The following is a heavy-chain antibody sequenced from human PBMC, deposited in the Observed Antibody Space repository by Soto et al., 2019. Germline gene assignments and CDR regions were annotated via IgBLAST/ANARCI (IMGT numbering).Heavy chain of an antibody. D-gene: IGHD2-2*01. V-gene: IGHV4-31*03. CDR2: IYYTGAA. J-gene: IGHJ4*02. CDR1: GGSVATGGTY. Sequence: SETLSLTCSVSGGSVATGGTYWSWARLLPGKGLQWVGYIYYTGAAYYNPALQSRVTISLDTSENQFSLKLTSVTAADTAVYYCARGTFNTISFDFWGQGTQVTVSS. CDR3: ARGTFNTISFDF.